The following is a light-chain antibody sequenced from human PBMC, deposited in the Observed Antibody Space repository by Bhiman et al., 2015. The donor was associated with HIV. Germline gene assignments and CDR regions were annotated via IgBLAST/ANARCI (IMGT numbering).Light chain of an antibody. Sequence: QSALTQPASVSGSPGQSITISCTGTSSDVGGYNYVSWCQQHPGKAPKLMIYEVSKRPSGVPDRFSGSKSGNTASLTVSGLQAEDEADYYCSSYTSSSTYVFGTGTKVTVL. CDR2: EVS. J-gene: IGLJ1*01. CDR1: SSDVGGYNY. V-gene: IGLV2-14*01. CDR3: SSYTSSSTYV.